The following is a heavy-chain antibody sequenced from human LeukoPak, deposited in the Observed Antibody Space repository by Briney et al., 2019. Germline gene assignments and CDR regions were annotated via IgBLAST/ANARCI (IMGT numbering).Heavy chain of an antibody. J-gene: IGHJ3*02. CDR1: GYSFTRYW. CDR3: ARRLLYDSSGYYPTTHAFDI. CDR2: IDSSDSYT. Sequence: GGSLGIYFKCSGYSFTRYWINWVRQMPGKGLELEGRIDSSDSYTNYSPSFQAHLTISADKSISTAYLQWSSLKASDTAMYYCARRLLYDSSGYYPTTHAFDIWGQGTMVTVSS. D-gene: IGHD3-22*01. V-gene: IGHV5-10-1*01.